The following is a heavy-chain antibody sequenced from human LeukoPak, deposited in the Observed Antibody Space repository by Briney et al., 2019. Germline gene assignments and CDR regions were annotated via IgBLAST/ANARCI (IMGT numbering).Heavy chain of an antibody. Sequence: PGGSLRFSCEAFGFTFISYSMNWFGQPPGKGLEWVSSISSSSSYIYYADSVKGRFTISRDSAKNSLYLQMNSLRAEDTAVYYCARGLSGRLDIWGQGTMVTVSS. CDR3: ARGLSGRLDI. V-gene: IGHV3-21*01. CDR2: ISSSSSYI. CDR1: GFTFISYS. D-gene: IGHD3-10*01. J-gene: IGHJ3*02.